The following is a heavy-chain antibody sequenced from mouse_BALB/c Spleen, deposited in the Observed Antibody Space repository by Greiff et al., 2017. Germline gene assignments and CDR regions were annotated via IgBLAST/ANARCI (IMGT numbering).Heavy chain of an antibody. Sequence: EVKLMESGGGLVKPGGSLKLSCAASGFTFSSFGMHWVRQAPEKGLEWVAYISSGSSTIYYADTVKGRFTISRDNPKNTLFLQMTSLRSEDTAMYYCARSGVPWFAYWGQGTLVTVSA. V-gene: IGHV5-17*02. CDR3: ARSGVPWFAY. J-gene: IGHJ3*01. CDR1: GFTFSSFG. CDR2: ISSGSSTI. D-gene: IGHD3-1*01.